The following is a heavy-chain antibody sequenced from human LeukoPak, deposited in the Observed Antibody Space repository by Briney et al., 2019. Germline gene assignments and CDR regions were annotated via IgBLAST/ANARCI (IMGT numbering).Heavy chain of an antibody. V-gene: IGHV1-2*02. CDR1: GYTFTGYY. Sequence: ASVKVSCKASGYTFTGYYMHWVRQAPGQGLEWMGWINSNSGDTNYAQKFQGRVTMTRDTSITTVYIELSSLRSDDTAMFYCARNDFWTGYYKVWGQGTLVTVSS. D-gene: IGHD3/OR15-3a*01. J-gene: IGHJ4*02. CDR2: INSNSGDT. CDR3: ARNDFWTGYYKV.